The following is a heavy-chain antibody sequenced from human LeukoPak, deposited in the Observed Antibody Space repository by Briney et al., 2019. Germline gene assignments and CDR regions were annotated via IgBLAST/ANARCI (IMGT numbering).Heavy chain of an antibody. V-gene: IGHV4-38-2*02. CDR1: GYSISSGYY. CDR3: AREGYGDYVAY. CDR2: IYHSGST. D-gene: IGHD4-17*01. J-gene: IGHJ4*02. Sequence: SETLSLTCTVSGYSISSGYYWGWIRQPPGKGLEWIGSIYHSGSTYYNPSLKSRVTISVDTSKSQFSLKLSSVTAADTAVYYCAREGYGDYVAYWGQGTLVTVSS.